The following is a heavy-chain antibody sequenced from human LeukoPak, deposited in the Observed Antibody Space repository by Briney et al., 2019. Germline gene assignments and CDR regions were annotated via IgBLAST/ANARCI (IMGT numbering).Heavy chain of an antibody. D-gene: IGHD5-18*01. CDR2: ISYDGSNK. V-gene: IGHV3-30-3*01. CDR3: ARDGGYSYGCYDY. CDR1: GFTFSSYA. Sequence: GRSLRLSCAASGFTFSSYAMHWVRQAPGKGLEWVAVISYDGSNKYYADSVKGRFTISRDNSKNTLYLQMNSLRAEDTAVYYCARDGGYSYGCYDYWGQGTLVTVSS. J-gene: IGHJ4*02.